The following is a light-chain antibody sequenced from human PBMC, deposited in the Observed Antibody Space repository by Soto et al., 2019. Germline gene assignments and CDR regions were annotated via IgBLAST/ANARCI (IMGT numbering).Light chain of an antibody. CDR2: AAS. Sequence: DIQMTQSPSSLSASVGDRVTITCRASQGISNDVGWYQQKPGKAPKRLIYAASSMQSGVPSRFSGSGSGTEFNLTITSLQPEAVAPDYCLQHNSYPWTFGQWTKVESK. V-gene: IGKV1-17*01. CDR3: LQHNSYPWT. J-gene: IGKJ1*01. CDR1: QGISND.